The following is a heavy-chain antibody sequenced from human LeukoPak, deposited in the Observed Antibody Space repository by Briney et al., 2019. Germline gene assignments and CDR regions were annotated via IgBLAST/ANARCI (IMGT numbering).Heavy chain of an antibody. J-gene: IGHJ3*02. CDR2: INPSGGST. V-gene: IGHV1-46*01. CDR1: GYIFTSYY. Sequence: GASVKVSRKASGYIFTSYYMHWVRQAPGQGLEGMGIINPSGGSTSYAQKFQGRVTMTRDTSTSTVYMELSSLRSEDTAVYYCARVTVTTGAFDIWGQGTMVIVSS. D-gene: IGHD4-17*01. CDR3: ARVTVTTGAFDI.